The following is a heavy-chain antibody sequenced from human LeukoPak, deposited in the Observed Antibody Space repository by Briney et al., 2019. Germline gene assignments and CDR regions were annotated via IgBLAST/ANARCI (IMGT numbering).Heavy chain of an antibody. CDR3: ARGSYLLPPTWFDP. CDR2: ISSSSSYI. Sequence: GGSLRLSCAASGFTFSSYSMNWVRQAPGKGLEWVSSISSSSSYIYYADSVKGRFTISRDNAKNSLYLQMNSLRAEDTAVYYCARGSYLLPPTWFDPWGQGTLVTVSS. V-gene: IGHV3-21*01. D-gene: IGHD2-2*01. CDR1: GFTFSSYS. J-gene: IGHJ5*02.